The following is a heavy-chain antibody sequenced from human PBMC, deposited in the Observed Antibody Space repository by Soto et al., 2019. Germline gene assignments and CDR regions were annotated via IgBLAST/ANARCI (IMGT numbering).Heavy chain of an antibody. J-gene: IGHJ5*02. CDR2: IIPYNGNA. CDR3: ARVGFWYNWSVTPLRWFDP. CDR1: GYTFTSYA. D-gene: IGHD1-1*01. Sequence: ASVKVSCKASGYTFTSYAISWVRQAPGQGLEWMGWIIPYNGNANYAQKLQGRVTMTTDTSTSTAYMELRSLRSDDTAVYYCARVGFWYNWSVTPLRWFDPWGQGTLVTVSS. V-gene: IGHV1-18*01.